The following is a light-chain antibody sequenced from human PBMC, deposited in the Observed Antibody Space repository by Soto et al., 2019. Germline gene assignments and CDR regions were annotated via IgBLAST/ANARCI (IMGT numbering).Light chain of an antibody. Sequence: EIVLTQSPGTLSLSPGERATLSCRASQSVSSSFLAWYQQEPGLAPRLLIYGASSRATGIPDRFSGSGSGTDFTLTISRLEPEDFVVYYSQQYGTSPWTFGQGTKVEIK. CDR1: QSVSSSF. V-gene: IGKV3-20*01. CDR2: GAS. CDR3: QQYGTSPWT. J-gene: IGKJ1*01.